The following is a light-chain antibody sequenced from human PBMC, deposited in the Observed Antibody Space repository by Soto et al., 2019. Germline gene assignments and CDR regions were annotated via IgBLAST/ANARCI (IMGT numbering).Light chain of an antibody. CDR1: QSVLLTSNNKNY. J-gene: IGKJ4*01. CDR2: WAS. Sequence: DIVMTQSPDSLAVPLGERATINCKSSQSVLLTSNNKNYLAWYQQKPGQPPKLLIYWASTRESGVPDRFNGSGSGTDFTLTISSLQAEDVAVYYCQQYYSTLLLTFGGGTKVDIK. CDR3: QQYYSTLLLT. V-gene: IGKV4-1*01.